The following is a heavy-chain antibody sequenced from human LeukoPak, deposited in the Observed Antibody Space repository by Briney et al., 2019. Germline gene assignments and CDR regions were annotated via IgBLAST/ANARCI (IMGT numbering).Heavy chain of an antibody. CDR1: GFTFSSYS. Sequence: QAGGSLRLSCAASGFTFSSYSMNWVRQAPGKGLEWVSYISSSSSTIYYADSVKGRFTISRDNAKNSLYLQMNSLRAEDTAVYYCARDDAIGGLWFGFSLIYYYYGMDVWGQGTTVTVSS. V-gene: IGHV3-48*01. J-gene: IGHJ6*02. D-gene: IGHD3-10*01. CDR2: ISSSSSTI. CDR3: ARDDAIGGLWFGFSLIYYYYGMDV.